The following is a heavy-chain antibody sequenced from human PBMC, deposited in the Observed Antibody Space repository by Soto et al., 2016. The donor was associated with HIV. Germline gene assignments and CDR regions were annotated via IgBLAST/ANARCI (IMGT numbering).Heavy chain of an antibody. J-gene: IGHJ4*02. D-gene: IGHD4-17*01. CDR2: INSDGSYT. CDR3: ARGPLHGDLHYFDF. Sequence: EVQLVESGGGLVQPGGSLRLSCAASGFTLSTYWMHWVRQAPGKGLVWVSRINSDGSYTTYVDSVKGRFTISRDKAKNTMYLQMNSLRAEDTAVYYCARGPLHGDLHYFDFWGQGTLVTVSS. V-gene: IGHV3-74*01. CDR1: GFTLSTYW.